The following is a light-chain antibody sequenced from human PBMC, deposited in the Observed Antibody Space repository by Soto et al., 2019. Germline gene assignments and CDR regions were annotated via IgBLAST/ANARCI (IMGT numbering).Light chain of an antibody. CDR3: SSYAGSSNV. V-gene: IGLV2-8*01. J-gene: IGLJ1*01. CDR1: SSDVGGYNY. CDR2: EVN. Sequence: QSVLTQPPSASGSPGQSVAISCTGTSSDVGGYNYVSWYQQHPGKAPKLTIYEVNKRPSGVPDPFSGSKSGNTASLTVSGLQAEDEADYYCSSYAGSSNVFGTGTKVTVL.